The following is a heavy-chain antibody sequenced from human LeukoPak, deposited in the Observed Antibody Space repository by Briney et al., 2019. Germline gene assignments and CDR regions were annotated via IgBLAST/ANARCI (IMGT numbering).Heavy chain of an antibody. CDR1: GFTFSIYA. CDR2: ISGSGGTT. Sequence: GGSLRLSSAASGFTFSIYAMSWVRQAPGKGLEWVSAISGSGGTTYYADSVKGRFTISRDSSKQTLYLQMNSLRAEDTAVYYYAKDLDTMTTVTTPFNYWGQGTLVTVSS. D-gene: IGHD4-11*01. CDR3: AKDLDTMTTVTTPFNY. V-gene: IGHV3-23*01. J-gene: IGHJ4*02.